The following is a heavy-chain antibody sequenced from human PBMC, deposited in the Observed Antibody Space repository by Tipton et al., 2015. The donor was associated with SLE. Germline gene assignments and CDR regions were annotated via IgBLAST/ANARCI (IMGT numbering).Heavy chain of an antibody. CDR3: ASRTLVGATTDAFDI. CDR1: GFTFDDYT. CDR2: IGWDGGST. D-gene: IGHD1-26*01. J-gene: IGHJ3*02. Sequence: SLRLSCAASGFTFDDYTMHWVRQAPGKGLEWVSLIGWDGGSTYYADSVKGRFTISRDNAKNSLYLQMNSLRAEDTAVYYCASRTLVGATTDAFDIWGQGTMVTVSS. V-gene: IGHV3-43*01.